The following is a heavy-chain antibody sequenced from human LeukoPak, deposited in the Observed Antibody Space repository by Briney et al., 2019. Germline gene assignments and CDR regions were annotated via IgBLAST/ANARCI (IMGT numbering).Heavy chain of an antibody. J-gene: IGHJ4*02. CDR1: RYTFTSYD. CDR3: ASSIVVVTGRFDY. Sequence: ASVKVSCKASRYTFTSYDINWVRQATGQGLEWMGWMNPNSGNTGYAQKFQGRVTMTRDTSTSTVYMELSSLRSEDTAVYYSASSIVVVTGRFDYWGQGTLVTVSS. CDR2: MNPNSGNT. D-gene: IGHD2-21*02. V-gene: IGHV1-8*01.